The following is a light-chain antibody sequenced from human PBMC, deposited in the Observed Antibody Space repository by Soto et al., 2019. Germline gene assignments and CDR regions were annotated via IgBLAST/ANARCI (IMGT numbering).Light chain of an antibody. CDR3: SSYTSSSTPV. J-gene: IGLJ2*01. CDR2: EVS. CDR1: ISDFVVYNY. Sequence: QSALTQPASVSGSPGQSITISCTGTISDFVVYNYVSWYQQHPGKAPKLMIYEVSNRPSGVSNRFSGSKSGNTASLTISGLQAEDEADYYCSSYTSSSTPVFGGGTKLTVL. V-gene: IGLV2-14*01.